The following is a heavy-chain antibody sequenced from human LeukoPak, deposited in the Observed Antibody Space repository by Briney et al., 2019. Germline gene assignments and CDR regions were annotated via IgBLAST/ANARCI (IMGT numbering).Heavy chain of an antibody. CDR1: GGSFSGYY. V-gene: IGHV4-34*01. Sequence: SETLSLTCAVYGGSFSGYYWSWIRQPPGKGLEWIGEINHSGSTNYNPSLKSRVTISVDTSKNQFSLKLSSVTAVDTAVNYCARGRELRWFDPWGQGTLVTVSS. D-gene: IGHD1-26*01. CDR2: INHSGST. J-gene: IGHJ5*02. CDR3: ARGRELRWFDP.